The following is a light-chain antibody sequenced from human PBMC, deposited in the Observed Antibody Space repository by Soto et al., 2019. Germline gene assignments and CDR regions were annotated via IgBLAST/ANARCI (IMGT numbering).Light chain of an antibody. Sequence: HSVLTQPRSVSGSPGQSVTVSCTGTNSDVGLYKYVSWYQQHPGKAPKLMLYDVTERPSGVPDRFSGSKSGNTASLIISGLQAEDEADYYCCSYAGTYSFVFGTGTKVTV. CDR1: NSDVGLYKY. V-gene: IGLV2-11*01. CDR2: DVT. CDR3: CSYAGTYSFV. J-gene: IGLJ1*01.